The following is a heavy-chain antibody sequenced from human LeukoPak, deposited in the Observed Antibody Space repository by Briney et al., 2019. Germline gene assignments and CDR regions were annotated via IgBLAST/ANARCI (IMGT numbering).Heavy chain of an antibody. CDR2: IYYSGST. CDR1: GGSITSSNYY. D-gene: IGHD3-16*01. V-gene: IGHV4-61*01. CDR3: ARDLRGAGYYYYYYMDV. J-gene: IGHJ6*03. Sequence: SETLSLTCSVSGGSITSSNYYWDWIRQPPGKGLEWIGYIYYSGSTNYNPSLKSRVTISVDTSKNQFSLKLSSVTAADTAVYYCARDLRGAGYYYYYYMDVWGKGTTVTVSS.